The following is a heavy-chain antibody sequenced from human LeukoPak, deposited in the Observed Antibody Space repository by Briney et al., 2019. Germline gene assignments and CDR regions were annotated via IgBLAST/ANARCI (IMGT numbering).Heavy chain of an antibody. CDR1: GGSFSGYY. J-gene: IGHJ5*02. Sequence: SETLSLTCAVYGGSFSGYYWSWIRQPPGKGLGWIGEINHSGSTNYNPSLKSRVTISVDTSKNQFSLKLSSVTAADTAVYYCARDHDYYDNFDPWGQGTLVTVSS. CDR2: INHSGST. D-gene: IGHD3-22*01. V-gene: IGHV4-34*01. CDR3: ARDHDYYDNFDP.